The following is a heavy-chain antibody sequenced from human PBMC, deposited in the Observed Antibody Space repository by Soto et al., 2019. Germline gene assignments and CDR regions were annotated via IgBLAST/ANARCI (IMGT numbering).Heavy chain of an antibody. D-gene: IGHD2-21*02. V-gene: IGHV3-30-3*01. CDR2: ISYDGNNK. CDR3: TKTIHGDSTGAFDY. Sequence: GGSLRLSCAASGFTFSSYVMHWVRQAPGKGLEWVAHISYDGNNKYYADSVKGRFTISRDNFKNTLYLHMTSLRPEDTAVYYCTKTIHGDSTGAFDYWGLGAPVTVSS. CDR1: GFTFSSYV. J-gene: IGHJ4*02.